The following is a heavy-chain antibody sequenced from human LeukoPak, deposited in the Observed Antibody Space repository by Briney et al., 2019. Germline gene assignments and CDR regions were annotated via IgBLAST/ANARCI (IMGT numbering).Heavy chain of an antibody. Sequence: PGGSLRLSCAASGFTFSSYWMSWVRQAPGKGLEWVANIKQDGSEKYYVDSVKGRFTISRDNAKNSLYLQMNSLRAEDTAVYYCARDYTYYDFWSGYGPKAYVAYWGQGTLVTVSS. D-gene: IGHD3-3*01. J-gene: IGHJ4*02. CDR3: ARDYTYYDFWSGYGPKAYVAY. CDR2: IKQDGSEK. V-gene: IGHV3-7*01. CDR1: GFTFSSYW.